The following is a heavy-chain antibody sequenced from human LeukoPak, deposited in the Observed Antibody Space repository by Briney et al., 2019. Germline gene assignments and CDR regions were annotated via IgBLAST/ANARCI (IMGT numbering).Heavy chain of an antibody. CDR2: INHSGST. J-gene: IGHJ4*02. Sequence: SETLSLTCAVYGGSFSGYYWSWIRQPPGKGLEWIGEINHSGSTNYNPSLKSRVTISVDTSKNQFSLKLSSVTAADTAVYYCARDVRNYYDSSGYPDYWGQGTLVTVSS. CDR3: ARDVRNYYDSSGYPDY. V-gene: IGHV4-34*01. D-gene: IGHD3-22*01. CDR1: GGSFSGYY.